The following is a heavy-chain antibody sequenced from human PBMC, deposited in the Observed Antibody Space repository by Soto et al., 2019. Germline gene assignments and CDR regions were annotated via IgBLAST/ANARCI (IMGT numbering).Heavy chain of an antibody. CDR3: ARHSYALGYSSSWHNFDY. V-gene: IGHV1-69*06. D-gene: IGHD6-13*01. CDR1: GGTFSSYA. J-gene: IGHJ4*02. Sequence: QVQLVQSGAEVKKPGSSVKVSCKASGGTFSSYAISWVRQAPGQGLEWMGGIIPIFGTANYAQKFQGRVTITADKSTSTDYMERSSLRSEDTAVYYCARHSYALGYSSSWHNFDYWGQGTLVTVSS. CDR2: IIPIFGTA.